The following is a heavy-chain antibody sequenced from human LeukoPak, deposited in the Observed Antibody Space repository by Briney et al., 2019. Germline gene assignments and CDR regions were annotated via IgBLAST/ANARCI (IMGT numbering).Heavy chain of an antibody. Sequence: ASVKVSCKASGYTFTSYGISWVRQAPGQGLEWMGWISAYNGNTNYAQKLQGRVTMTTDTSTSTAYMELRSLRSDDTAVYYCARMYCSGGSCYSEVSLLFDYWGQGTLVIVSS. J-gene: IGHJ4*02. D-gene: IGHD2-15*01. CDR2: ISAYNGNT. CDR1: GYTFTSYG. V-gene: IGHV1-18*01. CDR3: ARMYCSGGSCYSEVSLLFDY.